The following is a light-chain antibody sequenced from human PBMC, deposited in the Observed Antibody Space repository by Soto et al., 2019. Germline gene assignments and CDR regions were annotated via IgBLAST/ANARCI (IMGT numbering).Light chain of an antibody. Sequence: QSALTQPPCVSLSPGQSITISCTGSSSDVGGHNYVSWYQQHPGKAPKLMIYEVTKRPSGVSNRFSGSKSGNTASLTISGLQAEDEADYYCSSYTFTSTLYVFGTGTKVTVL. CDR1: SSDVGGHNY. V-gene: IGLV2-14*01. J-gene: IGLJ1*01. CDR3: SSYTFTSTLYV. CDR2: EVT.